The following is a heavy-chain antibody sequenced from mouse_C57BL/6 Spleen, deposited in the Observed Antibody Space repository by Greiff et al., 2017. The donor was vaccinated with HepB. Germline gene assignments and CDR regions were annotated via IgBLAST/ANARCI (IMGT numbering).Heavy chain of an antibody. D-gene: IGHD2-2*01. Sequence: QVQLKQPGAELVRPGSSVKLSCKASGYTFTSYWMHWVKQRPIQGLEWIGNIDPSDSETHYNQKFKDKATLTVDKSSSTAYMQLSSLTSEDSAVYYCARGVTTNFDVWGTGTTVTVSS. CDR2: IDPSDSET. V-gene: IGHV1-52*01. CDR1: GYTFTSYW. J-gene: IGHJ1*03. CDR3: ARGVTTNFDV.